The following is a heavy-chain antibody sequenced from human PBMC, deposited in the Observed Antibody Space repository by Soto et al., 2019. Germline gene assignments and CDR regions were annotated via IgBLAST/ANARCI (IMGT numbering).Heavy chain of an antibody. Sequence: QVQLQQWGAGLLKPSETLSLTCAVYGGSFSGYYWSWIRQPPGKGLEWIGEINHSGSTNYNPSLKSRVTISVDTSKNQFSLKLSSVTAADTAVYYCGREGVLRYFDWLSALTGWFDPWGQGTLVTVSS. CDR2: INHSGST. J-gene: IGHJ5*02. CDR3: GREGVLRYFDWLSALTGWFDP. CDR1: GGSFSGYY. D-gene: IGHD3-9*01. V-gene: IGHV4-34*01.